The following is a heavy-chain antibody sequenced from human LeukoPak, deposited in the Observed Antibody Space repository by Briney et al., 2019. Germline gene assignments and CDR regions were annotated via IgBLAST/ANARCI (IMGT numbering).Heavy chain of an antibody. CDR2: IYNSGST. V-gene: IGHV4-59*01. J-gene: IGHJ5*02. CDR3: ARDHHYDYVWGSYRFDP. CDR1: GGSISSYY. D-gene: IGHD3-16*02. Sequence: SETLSLTCTISGGSISSYYWSCIRQPPGKGLEWIGNIYNSGSTNYNPSLKGRVTISVDTSKNQFSLKLSSVTAADTAVYYCARDHHYDYVWGSYRFDPWGQGTLVTVSS.